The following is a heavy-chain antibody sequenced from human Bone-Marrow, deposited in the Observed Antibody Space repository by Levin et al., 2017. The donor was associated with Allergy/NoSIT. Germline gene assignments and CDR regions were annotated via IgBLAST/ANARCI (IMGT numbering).Heavy chain of an antibody. Sequence: SVKVSCKASGGTFSSYAISWVRQAPGQGLEWMGGIIPIFGTANYAQKFQGRVTITADESTSTAYMELSSLRSEDTAVYYCARDEVMKDCTNGVCYTGPERYYYYGMDGWGQGTTVTVSS. CDR1: GGTFSSYA. CDR3: ARDEVMKDCTNGVCYTGPERYYYYGMDG. J-gene: IGHJ6*02. V-gene: IGHV1-69*13. CDR2: IIPIFGTA. D-gene: IGHD2-8*01.